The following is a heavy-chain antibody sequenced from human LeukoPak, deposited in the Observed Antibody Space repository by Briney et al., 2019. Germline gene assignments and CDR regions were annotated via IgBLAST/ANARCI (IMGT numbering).Heavy chain of an antibody. CDR1: GYTFTGYY. Sequence: ASVKVSCKASGYTFTGYYIHWVRQAPGQGLEWMGWINPNSGGTNYAQKFQGRVTMTRDTSISTAYMELSRLRSDDTAVYYCARDCDYVWGSYRHNWFDPWGQGTLVTVSS. CDR3: ARDCDYVWGSYRHNWFDP. D-gene: IGHD3-16*02. V-gene: IGHV1-2*02. J-gene: IGHJ5*02. CDR2: INPNSGGT.